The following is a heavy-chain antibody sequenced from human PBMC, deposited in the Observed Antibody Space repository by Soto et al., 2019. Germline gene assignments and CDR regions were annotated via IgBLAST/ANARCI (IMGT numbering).Heavy chain of an antibody. CDR3: ARRYGRNFDY. Sequence: PSETLSLTCTVSGGSISSGGYYWSWIRQHPGKGLEWIGYMYHSGSTYYNPSLKSRVTISIDRSKNQFSLKLSSVTAADTAVYYCARRYGRNFDYWGQGTLVTVSS. CDR2: MYHSGST. CDR1: GGSISSGGYY. J-gene: IGHJ4*02. D-gene: IGHD1-26*01. V-gene: IGHV4-30-2*01.